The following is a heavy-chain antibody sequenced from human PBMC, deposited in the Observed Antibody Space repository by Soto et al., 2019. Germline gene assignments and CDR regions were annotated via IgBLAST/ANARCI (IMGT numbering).Heavy chain of an antibody. Sequence: PGGSLRLSCAASGFTFSSYGMHLVRQSPGKGLDRVAVISYDGSNKYYADSVKGRFTISRDKSKNTLYLQMTCLRAEDTAVYYCAKDLIRGVAVTASVPRGYFYYYGMDVWGQGTTVSVSS. D-gene: IGHD3-10*01. CDR3: AKDLIRGVAVTASVPRGYFYYYGMDV. J-gene: IGHJ6*02. V-gene: IGHV3-30*18. CDR1: GFTFSSYG. CDR2: ISYDGSNK.